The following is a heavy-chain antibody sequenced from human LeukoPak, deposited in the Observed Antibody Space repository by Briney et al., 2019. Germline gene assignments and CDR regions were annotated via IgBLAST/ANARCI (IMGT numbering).Heavy chain of an antibody. CDR3: ARAPPYSSGWYCFDY. CDR1: GFSFSSYE. CDR2: ISRGGDEI. Sequence: PGGSLRLSCAASGFSFSSYEMNWVRQAPGKGLQWISYISRGGDEIYYADSVKGRFTVSRDNAKNSLYLQMNSLRAEDTAVYYCARAPPYSSGWYCFDYWGQGTLVTVSS. J-gene: IGHJ4*02. D-gene: IGHD6-19*01. V-gene: IGHV3-48*03.